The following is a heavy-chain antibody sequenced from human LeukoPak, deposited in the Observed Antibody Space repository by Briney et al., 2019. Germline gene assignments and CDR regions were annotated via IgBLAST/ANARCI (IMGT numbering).Heavy chain of an antibody. CDR2: IYYSGST. Sequence: SETLSLTCAVSGASVSSSTYSWSWIRQPPGKTLEWIAYIYYSGSTTYNPSLKSRVTISLDTSKNQFSLKLTSVTAADTAVYYCASDYGSGSYRFDYWGRGTLVTVSS. D-gene: IGHD3-10*01. J-gene: IGHJ4*02. CDR1: GASVSSSTYS. V-gene: IGHV4-61*01. CDR3: ASDYGSGSYRFDY.